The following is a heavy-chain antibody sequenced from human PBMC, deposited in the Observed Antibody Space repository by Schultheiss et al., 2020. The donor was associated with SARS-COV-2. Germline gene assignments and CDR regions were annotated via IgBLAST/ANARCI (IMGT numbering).Heavy chain of an antibody. CDR2: ISGSGGST. V-gene: IGHV3-23*01. Sequence: GESLKISFAASGFTFSSYAMSWVRQAPGKGLEWVSAISGSGGSTYYADSVKGRFTISRDNSKNTLYLQMNSLRSEDTAVYYCARMSVTTRDYYFDYWGQGTLVTVSS. CDR3: ARMSVTTRDYYFDY. CDR1: GFTFSSYA. J-gene: IGHJ4*02. D-gene: IGHD4-17*01.